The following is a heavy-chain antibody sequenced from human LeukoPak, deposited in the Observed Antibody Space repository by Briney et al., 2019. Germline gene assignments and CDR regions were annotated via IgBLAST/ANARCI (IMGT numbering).Heavy chain of an antibody. Sequence: GGSLRLSCAASGFTFSSYGMSWVRQAPGKGLEWVTAISGSGGSTYYADSVKGRFTISRDNSKNTLYLQMNSLRAEDTAVYYCAKDGGDFWSGYSHGLDYWGQGTLVTVSS. J-gene: IGHJ4*02. V-gene: IGHV3-23*01. CDR2: ISGSGGST. CDR3: AKDGGDFWSGYSHGLDY. CDR1: GFTFSSYG. D-gene: IGHD3-3*01.